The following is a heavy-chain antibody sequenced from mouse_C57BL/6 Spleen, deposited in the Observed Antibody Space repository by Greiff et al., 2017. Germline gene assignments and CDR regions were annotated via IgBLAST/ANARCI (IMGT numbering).Heavy chain of an antibody. V-gene: IGHV10-3*01. CDR3: VRESYSNRYWYFDV. CDR2: IRSKSSNYAT. Sequence: EAGGGLVQPKGSLKLSCAASGFTFNTYAMHWVRQAQGQGLEWVARIRSKSSNYATYYADSVKDRFTISRDDSQSILYLQMNNLKTEDTAMYYCVRESYSNRYWYFDVWGTGTAVTVSS. CDR1: GFTFNTYA. D-gene: IGHD2-5*01. J-gene: IGHJ1*03.